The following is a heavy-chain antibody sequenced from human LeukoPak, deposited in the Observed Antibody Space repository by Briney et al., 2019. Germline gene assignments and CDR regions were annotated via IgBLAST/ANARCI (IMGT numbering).Heavy chain of an antibody. V-gene: IGHV3-74*01. D-gene: IGHD3-22*01. Sequence: GGSLRLSCAASGFTFSSYWMHWVRHAPGKGLVWVSRINSDGSSTSYADSVKGRFTISRDNAKNTLYLQMNSLRAEDTAVYYCARSVIYDPFYYYGMDVWGQGTTVTVSS. CDR3: ARSVIYDPFYYYGMDV. J-gene: IGHJ6*02. CDR2: INSDGSST. CDR1: GFTFSSYW.